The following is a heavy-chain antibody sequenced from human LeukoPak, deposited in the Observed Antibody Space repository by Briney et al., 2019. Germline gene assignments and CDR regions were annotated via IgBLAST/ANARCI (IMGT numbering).Heavy chain of an antibody. CDR1: GFIFSDYY. D-gene: IGHD2-8*01. Sequence: GGSLRLSCAASGFIFSDYYMSWIRQAPGKGLEWVSYISSSGSTTYYADSVKGRFTISRDNAKNSLYLQTNSLRAEDTAVYYCARVGSCTNGVCYNPFDYWGQGTLVTVSS. CDR2: ISSSGSTT. V-gene: IGHV3-11*01. J-gene: IGHJ4*02. CDR3: ARVGSCTNGVCYNPFDY.